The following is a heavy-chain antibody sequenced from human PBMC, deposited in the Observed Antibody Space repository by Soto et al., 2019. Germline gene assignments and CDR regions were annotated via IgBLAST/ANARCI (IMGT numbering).Heavy chain of an antibody. CDR3: AKDPYHYYDSSGPPFDY. J-gene: IGHJ4*02. Sequence: GGSLRLSCAASGFTFSSYAMSWVRQAPGKGLEWVSAISGSGGSTYYADSVKGRFTISRDNSKNTLYLQMNSLRAEDTAVYYCAKDPYHYYDSSGPPFDYWGQGALVTVSS. V-gene: IGHV3-23*01. CDR1: GFTFSSYA. D-gene: IGHD3-22*01. CDR2: ISGSGGST.